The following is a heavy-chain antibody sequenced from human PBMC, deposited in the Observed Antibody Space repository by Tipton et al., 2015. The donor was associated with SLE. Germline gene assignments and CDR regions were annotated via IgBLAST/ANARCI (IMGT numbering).Heavy chain of an antibody. CDR2: IYNSGST. CDR3: ARVAVRNYNFWSGSPDAFDI. J-gene: IGHJ3*02. CDR1: GGSFSGYY. Sequence: TLSLTCAVYGGSFSGYYWSWIRQPPGKGLEWIGYIYNSGSTNYNPSLKSRVTISVDTSKNQFSLRLSSVTAADTAVYYCARVAVRNYNFWSGSPDAFDIWGQGTMVTVSS. D-gene: IGHD3-3*01. V-gene: IGHV4-34*09.